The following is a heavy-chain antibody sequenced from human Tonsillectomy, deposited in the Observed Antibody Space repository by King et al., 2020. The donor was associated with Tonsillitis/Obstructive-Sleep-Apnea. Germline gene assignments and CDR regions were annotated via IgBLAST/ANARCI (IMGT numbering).Heavy chain of an antibody. V-gene: IGHV1-2*02. CDR2: INPNSGGT. J-gene: IGHJ6*02. CDR3: ARGDYCAMDV. Sequence: VQLVQSGAEVKKPGASVKVSCKDSGYTFTGYYLHWVRQAPGQGLEWMGWINPNSGGTKYAQKFQGRVSMTRDTSISTAYMELNRLKSDDTAVYYCARGDYCAMDVRGQGTTVTVSS. CDR1: GYTFTGYY.